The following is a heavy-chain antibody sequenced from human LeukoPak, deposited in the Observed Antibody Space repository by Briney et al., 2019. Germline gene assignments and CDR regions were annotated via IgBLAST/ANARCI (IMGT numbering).Heavy chain of an antibody. CDR2: ISWNSGSI. J-gene: IGHJ2*01. CDR3: AKDIMWLVSGWYFDL. CDR1: GFTFDDYA. V-gene: IGHV3-9*01. D-gene: IGHD6-19*01. Sequence: GGSLRLSCAASGFTFDDYAMHWVRQAPGKGLEWVSGISWNSGSIGYADSVKGRFTISRDNAKNSLYLQMNSLRAEDTALYYCAKDIMWLVSGWYFDLWGRGTLVTVSS.